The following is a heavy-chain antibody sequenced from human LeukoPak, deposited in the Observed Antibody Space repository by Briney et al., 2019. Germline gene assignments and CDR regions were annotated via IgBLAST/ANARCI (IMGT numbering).Heavy chain of an antibody. V-gene: IGHV3-30*02. J-gene: IGHJ4*02. CDR2: IQYDGSDK. CDR1: GFTFNNYG. Sequence: GGSLRLSCAASGFTFNNYGMHWVRQAPGKGLEWVAFIQYDGSDKYYAYSVKGRFTISRDNSKNTLYLQMNSLRPEDTAVYYCRDPFDYWGQGTLVTVSS. CDR3: RDPFDY.